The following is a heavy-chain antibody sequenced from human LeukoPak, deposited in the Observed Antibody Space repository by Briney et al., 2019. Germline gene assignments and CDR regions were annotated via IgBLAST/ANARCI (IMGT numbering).Heavy chain of an antibody. CDR1: GFTFSIYS. D-gene: IGHD6-19*01. CDR3: AKGSGSGWYGWFAP. V-gene: IGHV3-23*01. Sequence: GGSLRLSCAASGFTFSIYSMNWVRQAPGKGPEWVSSIEASGGATYYADSVKGRFTISRDNSKNTFYLQMNSLRAEDTALYYCAKGSGSGWYGWFAPWGQGTLVTVSS. J-gene: IGHJ5*02. CDR2: IEASGGAT.